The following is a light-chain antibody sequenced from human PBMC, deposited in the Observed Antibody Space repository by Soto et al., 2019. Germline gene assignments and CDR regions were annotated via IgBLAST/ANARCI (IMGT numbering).Light chain of an antibody. Sequence: EIVLTQSPGTLSLSPGERVTLSCRASQSVGSSYLAWYQQKAGHAPRLLIYGASSRATGIPDRFSGSGSGTDFTLTISRLEPEDSAVYYCKQCGSPLVTFGGGTKVEIK. CDR2: GAS. CDR1: QSVGSSY. J-gene: IGKJ4*01. V-gene: IGKV3-20*01. CDR3: KQCGSPLVT.